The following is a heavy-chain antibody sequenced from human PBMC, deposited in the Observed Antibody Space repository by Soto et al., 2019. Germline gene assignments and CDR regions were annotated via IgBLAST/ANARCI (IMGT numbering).Heavy chain of an antibody. CDR1: GGSISSSSYY. CDR2: IYYSGST. CDR3: ARRIVVVVAATPLGMDV. V-gene: IGHV4-39*01. D-gene: IGHD2-15*01. Sequence: QLQLQESGPGLVKPSETLSLTCTVSGGSISSSSYYWGWIRQPPGKGLEWIGSIYYSGSTYYNPSPKSRVTISVDTSKNQFSLKLSSVTAADTAVYYCARRIVVVVAATPLGMDVWGQGTTVTVSS. J-gene: IGHJ6*02.